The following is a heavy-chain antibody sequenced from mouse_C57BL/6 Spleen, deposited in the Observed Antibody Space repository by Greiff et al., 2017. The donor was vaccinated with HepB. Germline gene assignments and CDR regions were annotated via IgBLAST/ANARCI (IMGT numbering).Heavy chain of an antibody. CDR2: IDPSDSYT. CDR1: GYTFTSYW. CDR3: AREVLLRENAMDY. V-gene: IGHV1-69*01. Sequence: QVQLQQPGAELVMPGASVKLSCKASGYTFTSYWMHWVKQRPGQGLEWIGEIDPSDSYTNYNQKFKGKSTLTVDKSSSTAYMQLSSLTSEDSAVYYCAREVLLRENAMDYWGQGTSVTVSS. J-gene: IGHJ4*01. D-gene: IGHD1-1*01.